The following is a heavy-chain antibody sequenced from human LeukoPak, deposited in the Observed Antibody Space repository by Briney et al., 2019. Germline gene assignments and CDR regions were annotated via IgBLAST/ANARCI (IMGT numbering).Heavy chain of an antibody. J-gene: IGHJ3*02. V-gene: IGHV1-69*05. CDR3: ARGSSSALALAGENDAFDI. D-gene: IGHD3-10*01. CDR2: IIPIFGTA. Sequence: SVKVSCKASGGTFSSYAISWVRQAPGQGLEWMGRIIPIFGTANYAQKFQGRVTITTDESTSTAYMELSSLRSEDTAVYYCARGSSSALALAGENDAFDIWGQETMVTVSS. CDR1: GGTFSSYA.